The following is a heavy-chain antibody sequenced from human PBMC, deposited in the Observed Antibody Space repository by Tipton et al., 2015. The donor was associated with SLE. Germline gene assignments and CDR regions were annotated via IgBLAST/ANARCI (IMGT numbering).Heavy chain of an antibody. CDR1: GGSISSYY. CDR2: IYTSGST. CDR3: ARQGKGGFDY. V-gene: IGHV4-4*07. D-gene: IGHD3-16*01. J-gene: IGHJ4*02. Sequence: TLSLTCTVSGGSISSYYWSWMRQPAGKGLEWIGRIYTSGSTDYNPSLKSRVTMSVDPSKNQFSLKLSSVTAADTAVYFCARQGKGGFDYWGQGTLVTVSS.